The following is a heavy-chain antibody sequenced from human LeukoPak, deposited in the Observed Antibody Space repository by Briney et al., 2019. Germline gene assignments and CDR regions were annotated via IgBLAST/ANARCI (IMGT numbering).Heavy chain of an antibody. CDR1: GFTFNSYA. Sequence: PGGSLRLSCAASGFTFNSYAMSWVRQAPGKGLEWVSLFSGSGDSTYYRDSVKGRFTISRDNSKNTLYLQMNSLRAEDTAVYYCARDRRVGCSFTTCYLFDYWGQGTLVTVSS. D-gene: IGHD2-2*01. CDR2: FSGSGDST. V-gene: IGHV3-23*01. CDR3: ARDRRVGCSFTTCYLFDY. J-gene: IGHJ4*02.